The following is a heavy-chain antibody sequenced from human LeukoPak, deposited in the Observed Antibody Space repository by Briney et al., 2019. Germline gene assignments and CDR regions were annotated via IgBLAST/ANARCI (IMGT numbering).Heavy chain of an antibody. D-gene: IGHD3-22*01. V-gene: IGHV3-21*01. CDR2: ISSSSSDI. J-gene: IGHJ3*02. Sequence: GGSLRLSCAASGFTFSTYTMNWVRLAPGKGLEWVSSISSSSSDIYYADSVKGRFTVSRDNAKNSLYLQMNSLRAEDTAVYYCARDFYYYDSSRYAFDIWGQGTMVTVSS. CDR1: GFTFSTYT. CDR3: ARDFYYYDSSRYAFDI.